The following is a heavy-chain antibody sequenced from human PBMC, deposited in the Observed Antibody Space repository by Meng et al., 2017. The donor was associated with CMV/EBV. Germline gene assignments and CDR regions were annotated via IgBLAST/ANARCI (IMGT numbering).Heavy chain of an antibody. V-gene: IGHV3-21*01. CDR3: ARLGGDIVLMNA. CDR2: ISSSSSYI. J-gene: IGHJ5*02. Sequence: GESLKISCAASGFTFDDYGMNWVRQAPGKGLEWVSSISSSSSYIYYADSVKGRFTISRDNAKNSLYLQMNSLRAEDTAVYYCARLGGDIVLMNAWGQGTLVTVSS. D-gene: IGHD2-8*01. CDR1: GFTFDDYG.